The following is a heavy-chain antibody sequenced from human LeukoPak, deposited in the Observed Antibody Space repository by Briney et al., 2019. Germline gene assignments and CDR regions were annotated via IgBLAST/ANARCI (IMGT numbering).Heavy chain of an antibody. Sequence: SETLSLTCTVSGGSISSYYWSWIRQPPGKGLEWIGEINHSGSTNYNPSLKSRVTISVDTSKNQFSLKLSSVTAADTAVYYCARVGLFGMDVWGQGTTVTVSS. V-gene: IGHV4-34*01. CDR3: ARVGLFGMDV. CDR1: GGSISSYY. D-gene: IGHD3-10*01. J-gene: IGHJ6*02. CDR2: INHSGST.